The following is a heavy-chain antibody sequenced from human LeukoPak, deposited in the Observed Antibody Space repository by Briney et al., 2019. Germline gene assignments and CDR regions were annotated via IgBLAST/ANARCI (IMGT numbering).Heavy chain of an antibody. CDR2: TYYRSNWYN. D-gene: IGHD2-2*01. CDR3: ARAGIVVVPAAEYYYYYGMDV. V-gene: IGHV6-1*01. CDR1: GDSVSSNSAA. Sequence: SQTLSLTCALSGDSVSSNSAAWNWIRQSPSRGLEWLGRTYYRSNWYNDYAVSVKSRITINPDTSKNQFSLQLNSVTPEDTAVYYCARAGIVVVPAAEYYYYYGMDVWGQGTTVTVSS. J-gene: IGHJ6*02.